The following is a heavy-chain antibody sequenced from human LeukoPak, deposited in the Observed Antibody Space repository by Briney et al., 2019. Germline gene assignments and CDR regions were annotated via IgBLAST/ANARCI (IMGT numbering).Heavy chain of an antibody. Sequence: PGGSLRLSCAASGFTFSSYAMSWVRQAPGKGREWVSAISGSGGSTYYADSVKGRFTISRDNSKNTLYLQMNSLRAEDTAVYYCGFGETRPLFDYWGQGTLVTVSS. CDR2: ISGSGGST. CDR3: GFGETRPLFDY. D-gene: IGHD3-10*01. CDR1: GFTFSSYA. J-gene: IGHJ4*02. V-gene: IGHV3-23*01.